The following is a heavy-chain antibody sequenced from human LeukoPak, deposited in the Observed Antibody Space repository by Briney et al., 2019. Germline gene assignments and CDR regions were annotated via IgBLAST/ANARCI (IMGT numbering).Heavy chain of an antibody. CDR1: GFTFSSYG. Sequence: PGGSLRLSCAASGFTFSSYGMHWVRQAPGKGLEWVAVISYDGSNKYYADSVKGRFTISRDNSKNTLYLQMNSLRAEDTAVCYCAKSPVLRFLEWLSPVDYYYGMDVWGQGTTVTVSS. D-gene: IGHD3-3*01. J-gene: IGHJ6*02. CDR3: AKSPVLRFLEWLSPVDYYYGMDV. CDR2: ISYDGSNK. V-gene: IGHV3-30*18.